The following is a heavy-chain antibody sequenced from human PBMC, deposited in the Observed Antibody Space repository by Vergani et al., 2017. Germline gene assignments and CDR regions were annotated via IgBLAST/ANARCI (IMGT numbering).Heavy chain of an antibody. CDR2: INHSGSN. J-gene: IGHJ2*01. V-gene: IGHV4-34*01. CDR3: ARGRIATIRAYWYFDL. D-gene: IGHD5-24*01. Sequence: QVQLQQWGAGLLKPSETLSLTCAVYGGSFSGYYWSWIRQPPGKGLEWIGEINHSGSNNYKPALKSRVTISVDTSKNQFSLKLSSVTAADTAVYYCARGRIATIRAYWYFDLWGGGTLVTVSS. CDR1: GGSFSGYY.